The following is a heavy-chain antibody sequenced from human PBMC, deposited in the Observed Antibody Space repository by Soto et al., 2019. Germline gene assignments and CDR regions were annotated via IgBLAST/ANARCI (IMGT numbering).Heavy chain of an antibody. CDR1: GFTVSSNY. Sequence: PGGSLRLSCAASGFTVSSNYMGWVRQAPGKGLEWVSFIYSGGSTYYADSVKGRFTISRHNSKNTLYLQMNSLRAEDTAVYYCARDVATGLLRRKAGYMDVWGKGTTVTVSS. J-gene: IGHJ6*03. D-gene: IGHD5-12*01. CDR2: IYSGGST. V-gene: IGHV3-53*04. CDR3: ARDVATGLLRRKAGYMDV.